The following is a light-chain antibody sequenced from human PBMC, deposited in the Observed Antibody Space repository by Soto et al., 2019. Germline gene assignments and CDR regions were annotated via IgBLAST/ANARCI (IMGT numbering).Light chain of an antibody. CDR3: QKTYTFPQT. Sequence: DIQMTQSPSSLSASVRDRVTITCRASQSIDSYLNWYQQKPGKAPKLLTYAASSLQSGVPSRFSGSGSGTDFTLTISSLQLEYFVISRCQKTYTFPQTFRRGT. CDR1: QSIDSY. J-gene: IGKJ1*01. CDR2: AAS. V-gene: IGKV1-39*01.